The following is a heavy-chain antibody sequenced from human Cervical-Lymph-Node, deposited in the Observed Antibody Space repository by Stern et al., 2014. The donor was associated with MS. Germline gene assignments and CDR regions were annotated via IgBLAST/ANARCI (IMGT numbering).Heavy chain of an antibody. V-gene: IGHV3-33*01. Sequence: VQPVESGGGVVRPGRSLRLSCGATGFTFSSSGMHWVSQAPGKRLERLALIIYDGSKRFHRDSENCLFTLSRDNSKNTLYLQMNSLRAEDTAVYYCAREGGNTAEYFQHWGQGTLVTVSS. J-gene: IGHJ1*01. D-gene: IGHD4-23*01. CDR2: IIYDGSKR. CDR1: GFTFSSSG. CDR3: AREGGNTAEYFQH.